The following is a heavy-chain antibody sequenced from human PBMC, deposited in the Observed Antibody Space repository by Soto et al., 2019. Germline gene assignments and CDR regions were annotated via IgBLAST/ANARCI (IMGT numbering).Heavy chain of an antibody. J-gene: IGHJ6*03. CDR1: GYTFTSYY. Sequence: QVQLVQSGAEVKKPGASVKVSCKASGYTFTSYYMHWVRQAPGQGLEWMGIINPSGGSTSYAQKFQGRVTTTRDTSTSTVYMELSSLRSEDTAVYYCARDYWFCSSTSCYEREYYYMDVWGKGTTVTVSS. V-gene: IGHV1-46*03. CDR3: ARDYWFCSSTSCYEREYYYMDV. CDR2: INPSGGST. D-gene: IGHD2-2*01.